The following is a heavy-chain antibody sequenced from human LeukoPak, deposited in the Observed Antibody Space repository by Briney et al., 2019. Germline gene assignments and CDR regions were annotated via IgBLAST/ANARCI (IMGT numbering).Heavy chain of an antibody. J-gene: IGHJ6*03. CDR3: ARDRGRQGGLMDA. CDR2: IYYRGNT. CDR1: GGSISNYY. Sequence: SETLSLTCTVSGGSISNYYWSWIRQPPGKGLEWLGYIYYRGNTNYNPSLKSRVTISVDTSKNQFSLKVSSVTAADTAVYYCARDRGRQGGLMDAWGKGTTVSVSS. D-gene: IGHD3-16*01. V-gene: IGHV4-59*01.